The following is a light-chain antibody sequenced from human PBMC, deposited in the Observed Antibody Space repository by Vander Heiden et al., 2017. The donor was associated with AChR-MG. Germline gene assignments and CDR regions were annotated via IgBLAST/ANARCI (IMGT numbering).Light chain of an antibody. Sequence: DIVMTQSPLSLPVTTGEPASISCRSSQSLLHSNGYNYLDWYLQKPGQSPQLLIYLGSNRASGVPDRFSGSGSGTDFTLKISRVEAEDVGVYYCRQALQTPHAFGGGTKVEIK. CDR2: LGS. J-gene: IGKJ4*01. CDR3: RQALQTPHA. CDR1: QSLLHSNGYNY. V-gene: IGKV2-28*01.